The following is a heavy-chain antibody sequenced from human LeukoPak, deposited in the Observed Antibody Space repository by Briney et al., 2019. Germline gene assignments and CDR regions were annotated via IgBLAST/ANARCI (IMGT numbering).Heavy chain of an antibody. CDR3: AKDLRSMVRGRRFDY. CDR1: GFTFNNYG. V-gene: IGHV3-23*01. Sequence: GGSLRLSCAASGFTFNNYGMSWVRQAPGKGLEWVSGISGSGDDTYYADSVKGRFTISRDNSKNTLYLQMNSLRAEDTAVYYCAKDLRSMVRGRRFDYWGQGTLVTVSS. J-gene: IGHJ4*02. D-gene: IGHD3-10*01. CDR2: ISGSGDDT.